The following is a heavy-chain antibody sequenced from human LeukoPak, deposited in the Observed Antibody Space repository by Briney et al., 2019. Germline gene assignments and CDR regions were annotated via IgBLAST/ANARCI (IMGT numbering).Heavy chain of an antibody. V-gene: IGHV3-23*01. Sequence: PGGSLRLSCAASGFTFSTFAMIWVRQPPGKGPEWVSSIFPSGGEIHYADSVKGRFTISRDNSKNTLYLQMNSLRAEDTAVYYCANLLGDYDNIDYWGQGTLVTVSS. CDR1: GFTFSTFA. CDR3: ANLLGDYDNIDY. D-gene: IGHD3-9*01. J-gene: IGHJ4*02. CDR2: IFPSGGEI.